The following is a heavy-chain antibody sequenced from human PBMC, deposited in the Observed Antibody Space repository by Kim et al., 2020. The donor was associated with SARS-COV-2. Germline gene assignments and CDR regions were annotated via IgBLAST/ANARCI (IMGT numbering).Heavy chain of an antibody. D-gene: IGHD3-16*01. J-gene: IGHJ3*02. CDR3: VRDVYYGYFDI. CDR1: GFTFSSYW. V-gene: IGHV3-7*01. CDR2: IKEDAGAK. Sequence: GGSLRLSCAASGFTFSSYWMDWVRQVPGKGLEWVANIKEDAGAKFYADSVEGRFTISRDNAKNSLFLQMNNLRAEDTAVYYCVRDVYYGYFDIWGQGTVVTVSS.